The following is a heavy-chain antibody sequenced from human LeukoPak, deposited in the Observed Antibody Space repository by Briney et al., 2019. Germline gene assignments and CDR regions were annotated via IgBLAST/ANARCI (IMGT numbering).Heavy chain of an antibody. D-gene: IGHD2-2*01. J-gene: IGHJ6*03. Sequence: GGSLRLSCAASGFTFSSYGMHWVRQAPGKGLEWVAFIRYDGSNKYYAGSVKGRFTISRDNSKNTLYLQMNSLRAEDTAVYYCAKDGTAEDIVVVPAATSHYYYYMDVWGKGTTVTVSS. CDR2: IRYDGSNK. CDR3: AKDGTAEDIVVVPAATSHYYYYMDV. CDR1: GFTFSSYG. V-gene: IGHV3-30*02.